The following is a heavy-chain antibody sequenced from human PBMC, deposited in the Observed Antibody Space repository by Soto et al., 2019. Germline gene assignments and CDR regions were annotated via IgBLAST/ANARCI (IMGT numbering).Heavy chain of an antibody. CDR1: GFSFSTYS. V-gene: IGHV3-48*02. CDR2: ISSRSYTI. Sequence: EVQLVESGGGLVQPGGSLRLSCAASGFSFSTYSMNWVRQAPGKGLEWVSYISSRSYTIYYVDSVKGRFTISRDNAKNSLYLQMNSLRDEDTAVYYGARGGSSSDHGMDGWGQGTTVTVSS. CDR3: ARGGSSSDHGMDG. J-gene: IGHJ6*02. D-gene: IGHD6-6*01.